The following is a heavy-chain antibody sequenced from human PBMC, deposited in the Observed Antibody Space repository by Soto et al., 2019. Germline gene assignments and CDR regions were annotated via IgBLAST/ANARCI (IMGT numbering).Heavy chain of an antibody. V-gene: IGHV1-8*01. CDR2: MNPNSGNT. CDR3: AREKTSYGMDV. J-gene: IGHJ6*02. Sequence: ASVEVSCKASGYTFASCDSNWVRQATGQGLEWMGWMNPNSGNTGYAQKFQGRVTMTRNTSISTAYMELSSLRSEDTAVYYCAREKTSYGMDVWGQGTTVTVSS. CDR1: GYTFASCD.